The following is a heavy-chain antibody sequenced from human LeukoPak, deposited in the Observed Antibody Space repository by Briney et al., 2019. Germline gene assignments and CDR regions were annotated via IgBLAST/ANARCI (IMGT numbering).Heavy chain of an antibody. CDR2: ISWDGGST. CDR1: GFTFDAYA. Sequence: GGSLRLSCAASGFTFDAYAMHWVRHAPGKGLEWVSLISWDGGSTYYADSVKGRFTISRDNSKNSLYLQMNSLRAEDTALYYCAKGGYCSSATCYHYMDVWGKGTTVTVSS. D-gene: IGHD2-2*01. V-gene: IGHV3-43D*03. CDR3: AKGGYCSSATCYHYMDV. J-gene: IGHJ6*03.